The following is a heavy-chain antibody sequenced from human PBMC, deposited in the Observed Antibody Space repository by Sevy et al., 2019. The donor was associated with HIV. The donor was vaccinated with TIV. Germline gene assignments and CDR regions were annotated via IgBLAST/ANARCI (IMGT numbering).Heavy chain of an antibody. CDR3: ASLYYDFWSGSTFDY. D-gene: IGHD3-3*01. J-gene: IGHJ4*02. V-gene: IGHV3-23*01. CDR1: GFTFSSYA. Sequence: GGSLRLSCAASGFTFSSYAMSWVRQAPGKGLEWVSAISGSGGSTYYADSVKGRFTISRDNSKNTLYLQMSSLRAEDTAVYYCASLYYDFWSGSTFDYRGQGTLVTVSS. CDR2: ISGSGGST.